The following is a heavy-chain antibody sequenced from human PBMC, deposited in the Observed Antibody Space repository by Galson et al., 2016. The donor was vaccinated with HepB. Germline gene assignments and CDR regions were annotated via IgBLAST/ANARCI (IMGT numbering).Heavy chain of an antibody. V-gene: IGHV3-7*01. J-gene: IGHJ4*02. CDR3: ARGTIAPGLDY. D-gene: IGHD1-14*01. Sequence: SLRLSCAASGFTFSTYWMNWVRQAPGKGLEWVATINQDGSEKYYVDSVKGRFTISRDNAKNSLYLQMNGLRAEDTAVYYCARGTIAPGLDYWGQGTLVTVSS. CDR1: GFTFSTYW. CDR2: INQDGSEK.